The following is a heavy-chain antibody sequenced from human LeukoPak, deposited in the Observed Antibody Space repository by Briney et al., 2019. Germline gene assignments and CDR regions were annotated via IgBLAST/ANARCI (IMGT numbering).Heavy chain of an antibody. D-gene: IGHD4-17*01. CDR2: IGTNSSHT. V-gene: IGHV3-11*05. CDR1: GFAFSDWY. J-gene: IGHJ4*02. CDR3: AKERHDFGDLFYFDH. Sequence: PGGALRLSCVASGFAFSDWYMSWIRQAPGKGPEWLSYIGTNSSHTNYADSVKGRFTISRDNAKNSLYLQMNSLRAEDTAVYYCAKERHDFGDLFYFDHWGQGTLVTVSS.